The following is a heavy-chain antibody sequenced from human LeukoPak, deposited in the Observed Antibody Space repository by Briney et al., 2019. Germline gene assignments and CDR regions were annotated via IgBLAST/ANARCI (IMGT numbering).Heavy chain of an antibody. CDR3: ARVAPPTTVKKGYYFDY. J-gene: IGHJ4*02. Sequence: KPSETLSLTCAVSGGSISSGSYSWSWIRQPPGKGLEWIGYIYHSGSTYYNPSLKSRVTISVDRSKNQFSLKLSSVTAADTAVYYCARVAPPTTVKKGYYFDYWGQGTLVTVSS. CDR2: IYHSGST. V-gene: IGHV4-30-2*01. D-gene: IGHD4-11*01. CDR1: GGSISSGSYS.